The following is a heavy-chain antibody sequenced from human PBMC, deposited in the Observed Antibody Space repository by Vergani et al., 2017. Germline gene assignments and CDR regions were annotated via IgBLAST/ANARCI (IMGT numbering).Heavy chain of an antibody. V-gene: IGHV4-31*03. J-gene: IGHJ3*02. Sequence: QVQLQESGPGLVKPSQTLSLTCTVSGGSISSGGYYWSWIRQHPGKGLEWIGYIYYSGSPYYNPSLKSRVTISVDTSKNQFSLKLSSVTAADTAVYYCARSIVVVTATRHDAFDIWGQGTMVTVSS. CDR2: IYYSGSP. CDR3: ARSIVVVTATRHDAFDI. D-gene: IGHD2-21*02. CDR1: GGSISSGGYY.